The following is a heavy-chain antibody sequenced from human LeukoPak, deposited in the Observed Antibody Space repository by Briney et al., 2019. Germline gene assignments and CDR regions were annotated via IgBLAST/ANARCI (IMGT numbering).Heavy chain of an antibody. CDR3: AIQEEGDYKDWFDP. Sequence: GASVKVSCKASGYTFTSYDINWVRQATGQGLEWMGWVNPNSGNTGYAQKFQGRVTMTRNTSISTAYMELSSLRSEDTAVYYCAIQEEGDYKDWFDPWGQGTLVTVSS. CDR2: VNPNSGNT. CDR1: GYTFTSYD. D-gene: IGHD4-11*01. J-gene: IGHJ5*02. V-gene: IGHV1-8*01.